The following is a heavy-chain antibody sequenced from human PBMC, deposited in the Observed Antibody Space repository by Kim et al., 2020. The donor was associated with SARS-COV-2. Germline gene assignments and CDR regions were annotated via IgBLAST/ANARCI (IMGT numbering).Heavy chain of an antibody. J-gene: IGHJ5*02. CDR1: GYTFTSYG. D-gene: IGHD2-2*01. V-gene: IGHV1-18*04. CDR3: ARGYCSSTSCYESFWFDP. Sequence: ASVKVSCKASGYTFTSYGISWVRQAPGQGLEWMGWISAYNGNTNYAQKLQGRVTMTTDTSTSTAYMELRSLRSDDTAVYYCARGYCSSTSCYESFWFDPWGQGTLVTVSS. CDR2: ISAYNGNT.